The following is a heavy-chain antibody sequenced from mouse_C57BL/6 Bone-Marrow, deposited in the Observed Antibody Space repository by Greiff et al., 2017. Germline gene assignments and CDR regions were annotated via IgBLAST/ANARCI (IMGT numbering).Heavy chain of an antibody. J-gene: IGHJ2*01. CDR3: KIRIGE. D-gene: IGHD5-1-1*01. Sequence: VQLQQSGAELARPGASVKMSCKASGYTFTSYTMHWVKQRPGQGLEWIGYINPSSGYTKSNQKFKDKATLPADKSSSTAYMQLSSLTSWDSAVYYSKIRIGEWGQGTTLTVSA. CDR1: GYTFTSYT. V-gene: IGHV1-4*01. CDR2: INPSSGYT.